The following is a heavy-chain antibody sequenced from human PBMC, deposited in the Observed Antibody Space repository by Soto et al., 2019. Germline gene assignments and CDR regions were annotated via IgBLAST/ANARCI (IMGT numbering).Heavy chain of an antibody. D-gene: IGHD3-22*01. CDR3: ARDFYDYDSSGYIRRAFDI. J-gene: IGHJ3*02. CDR2: SYSSGST. Sequence: SETLSLTCTVSCGAINSYYWNWIRQPSWKGLEWIGSSYSSGSTKYNPSLQSRVTISLDTSKNQFSLKLSSVTAADTAVYYCARDFYDYDSSGYIRRAFDIWGQGTMVTVSS. V-gene: IGHV4-4*07. CDR1: CGAINSYY.